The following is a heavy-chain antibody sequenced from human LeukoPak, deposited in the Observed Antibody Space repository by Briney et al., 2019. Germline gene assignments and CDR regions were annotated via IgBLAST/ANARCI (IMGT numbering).Heavy chain of an antibody. D-gene: IGHD4-23*01. CDR1: GGSISSGDYY. CDR2: IYYSGST. Sequence: PSQTLSLTCTVSGGSISSGDYYWSWIRQPPGTGLEWIGYIYYSGSTYYNPSLKSRVTISVDTSKNQFSLKLSSVTAADTAVYYCARGSPVVTHFDYWGQGTLVTVSS. V-gene: IGHV4-30-4*01. CDR3: ARGSPVVTHFDY. J-gene: IGHJ4*02.